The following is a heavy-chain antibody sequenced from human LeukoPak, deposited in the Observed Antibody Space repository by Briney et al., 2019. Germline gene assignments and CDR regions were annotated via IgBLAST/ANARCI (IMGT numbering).Heavy chain of an antibody. CDR1: GFTFSSYW. V-gene: IGHV3-7*01. D-gene: IGHD3-9*01. CDR2: IKQDGREK. CDR3: ARVEDYDILAGFDY. Sequence: GGSLRLSCAASGFTFSSYWMSWVRQAPGKGLEWVANIKQDGREKYYVDSVKGRFTISRDNAKNSLYLQMNSLRAEDTAVYYCARVEDYDILAGFDYWGQGTLVTVSS. J-gene: IGHJ4*02.